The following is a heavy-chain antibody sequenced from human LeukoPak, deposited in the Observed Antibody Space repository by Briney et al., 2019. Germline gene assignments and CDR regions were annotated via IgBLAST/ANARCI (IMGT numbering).Heavy chain of an antibody. CDR2: IRYDGSNK. CDR3: AKAFGSSWSLFHY. V-gene: IGHV3-30*02. D-gene: IGHD6-13*01. J-gene: IGHJ4*02. CDR1: GFTFSSYG. Sequence: GGSLRLSCAASGFTFSSYGMHWVRQAPGKGLEWMAFIRYDGSNKYYADSVKGRFTISRDNSKNTLYLQMNSLRAEDTATFYCAKAFGSSWSLFHYWGQGTLVTVSS.